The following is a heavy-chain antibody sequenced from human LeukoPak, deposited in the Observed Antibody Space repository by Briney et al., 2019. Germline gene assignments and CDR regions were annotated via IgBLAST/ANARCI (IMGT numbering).Heavy chain of an antibody. CDR3: AKDNDGYYYDFDY. CDR1: GFTFSNYA. J-gene: IGHJ4*02. D-gene: IGHD3-22*01. Sequence: PGGSLRLSCAASGFTFSNYAMTWVRQSPGKGLEWVSALSGSGGSAYYADSVKGRFTISRDNSKNTLYLQMNSLRADDTAVYYCAKDNDGYYYDFDYWGQGTLVTVSS. V-gene: IGHV3-23*01. CDR2: LSGSGGSA.